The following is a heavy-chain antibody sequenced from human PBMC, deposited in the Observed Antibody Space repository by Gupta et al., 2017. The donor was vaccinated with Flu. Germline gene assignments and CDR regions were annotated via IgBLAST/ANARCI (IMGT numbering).Heavy chain of an antibody. J-gene: IGHJ5*02. Sequence: SGASIETYFGSWVRQPPEKGLEWIGFVHSSGATEYNPSLKSRVAISMDTSTNQISLKLTSVTAADTAMYYGARESAGNHVHNGFDPWGQGTLVTGSS. CDR1: GASIETYF. CDR2: VHSSGAT. CDR3: ARESAGNHVHNGFDP. V-gene: IGHV4-59*01.